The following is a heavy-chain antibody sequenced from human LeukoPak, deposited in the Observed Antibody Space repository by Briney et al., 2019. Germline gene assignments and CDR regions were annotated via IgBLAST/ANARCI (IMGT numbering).Heavy chain of an antibody. CDR2: ISAYNGNT. J-gene: IGHJ4*02. CDR1: GYTFTSYG. D-gene: IGHD3-22*01. Sequence: GASVKVSCKASGYTFTSYGISWVRQAPGQGLEWMGWISAYNGNTNYAQKLQGRVTMTTDTSTSTAYMELRSLRSDDTAVYYCARDANRAGYYYDSSGYGSPSRYWGQGTLVTVSS. V-gene: IGHV1-18*01. CDR3: ARDANRAGYYYDSSGYGSPSRY.